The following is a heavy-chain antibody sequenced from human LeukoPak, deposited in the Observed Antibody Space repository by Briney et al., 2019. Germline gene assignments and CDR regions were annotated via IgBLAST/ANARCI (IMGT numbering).Heavy chain of an antibody. D-gene: IGHD3-22*01. J-gene: IGHJ3*02. CDR1: GFTFSSYW. V-gene: IGHV3-7*01. Sequence: GGSLRLSCVVSGFTFSSYWMSWVRQAPGKGLEWVANTKGDGSEKYYVDSVKGRFTISRDNARNSLYLQMNSLRAEDMAVYYCARRKSRGYKDDAFVIWRQGTMVTVSS. CDR3: ARRKSRGYKDDAFVI. CDR2: TKGDGSEK.